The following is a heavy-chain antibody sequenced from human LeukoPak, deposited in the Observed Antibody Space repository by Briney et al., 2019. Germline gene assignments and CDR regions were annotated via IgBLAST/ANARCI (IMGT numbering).Heavy chain of an antibody. J-gene: IGHJ4*02. D-gene: IGHD3-3*01. V-gene: IGHV4-39*07. CDR2: KYYSGST. CDR3: ARDGYDFWSGYYPY. Sequence: SETLSLTCTVSGGSISSSDYYWGWIRQPPGKGLEWIGSKYYSGSTYYNPSLKSRVTISVDTSKNQFSLKLSSVTAADTAVYYCARDGYDFWSGYYPYWGQGTLVTVSS. CDR1: GGSISSSDYY.